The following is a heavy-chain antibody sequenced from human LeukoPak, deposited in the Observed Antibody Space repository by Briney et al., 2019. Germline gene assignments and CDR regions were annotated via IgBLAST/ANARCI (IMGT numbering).Heavy chain of an antibody. Sequence: GGSLRLSCAASGFTFSSYSMNWVRQAPGQGLEWVSSISSTSSYIYYTDSVKGRFTISRDNAKNSLYLQMNSLRAEDTAVYYCARALSSWYDYWGQGTLVTVSS. J-gene: IGHJ4*02. CDR2: ISSTSSYI. CDR1: GFTFSSYS. CDR3: ARALSSWYDY. V-gene: IGHV3-21*01. D-gene: IGHD6-13*01.